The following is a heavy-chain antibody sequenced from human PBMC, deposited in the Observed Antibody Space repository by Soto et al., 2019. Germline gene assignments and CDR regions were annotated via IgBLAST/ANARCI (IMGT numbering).Heavy chain of an antibody. CDR2: ISGSGGSI. CDR3: ARGLGYCSSTSCYIRFDY. CDR1: GFTFSTYA. J-gene: IGHJ4*02. Sequence: EVQLLESGGGLVQPGGSLRLSCAASGFTFSTYAMSWVRQAPGKGLEWVSAISGSGGSIYYADSVKGRFTISRDNSKNTLFLQMYSLRAEDKAVHYCARGLGYCSSTSCYIRFDYWGQGTLVTVSS. V-gene: IGHV3-23*01. D-gene: IGHD2-2*02.